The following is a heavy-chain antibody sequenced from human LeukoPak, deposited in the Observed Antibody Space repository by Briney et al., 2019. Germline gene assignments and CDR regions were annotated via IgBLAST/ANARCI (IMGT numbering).Heavy chain of an antibody. V-gene: IGHV3-23*01. J-gene: IGHJ4*02. Sequence: GGSLRLSCAASGFTFDDYGMSWVRQAPGKGLEWVSGISDSGGSTYYADSVKGRFTISRGNSKNMLYLQMNSLRAEDTAVYYCAKVSESNYDFLTGYYTPYYFDYWGQGTLVTVSS. CDR1: GFTFDDYG. CDR2: ISDSGGST. D-gene: IGHD3-9*01. CDR3: AKVSESNYDFLTGYYTPYYFDY.